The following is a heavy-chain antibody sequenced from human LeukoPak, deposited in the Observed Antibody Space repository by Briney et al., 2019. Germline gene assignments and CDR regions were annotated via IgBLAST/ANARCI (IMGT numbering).Heavy chain of an antibody. CDR3: AKSDYVWGSYRYSQSFDY. CDR1: GFTFSSYE. CDR2: ISSSSSYI. D-gene: IGHD3-16*02. J-gene: IGHJ4*02. V-gene: IGHV3-21*04. Sequence: GGSLRLSCAASGFTFSSYEMNWVRQAPGKGLEWVSSISSSSSYIYYADSVKGRFTISRDNAKNSLYLQMNSLRAEDTAVYYCAKSDYVWGSYRYSQSFDYWGQGTLVTVSS.